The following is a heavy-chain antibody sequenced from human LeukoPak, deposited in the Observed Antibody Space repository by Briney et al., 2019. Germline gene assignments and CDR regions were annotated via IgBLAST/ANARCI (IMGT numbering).Heavy chain of an antibody. J-gene: IGHJ3*02. CDR1: GGSISSYY. Sequence: SETLSLTCTVSGGSISSYYWSWIRQPPGKGLEWIGYIYYSGSTNYNPSLKSRVTISVDTSKNQFSLKLSSVTAADTAVYYCARQGGGYSYGRDAFDIWGQGTMVTVSS. CDR3: ARQGGGYSYGRDAFDI. V-gene: IGHV4-59*08. D-gene: IGHD5-18*01. CDR2: IYYSGST.